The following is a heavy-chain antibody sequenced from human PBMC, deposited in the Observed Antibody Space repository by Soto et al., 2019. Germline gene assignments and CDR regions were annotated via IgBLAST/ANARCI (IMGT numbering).Heavy chain of an antibody. D-gene: IGHD3-22*01. CDR3: ASGAMIVVGQYYYGMDV. J-gene: IGHJ6*02. Sequence: QVQLVQSGAEVKKPGSSVKVSCKASGGTFSSYAISLVRQAPGQGLEWMGGIIPIFGTANYAQKFQGRVTITADESTSTAYMELSSLRSEDTAVYYCASGAMIVVGQYYYGMDVWGQGTTVTVSS. CDR2: IIPIFGTA. V-gene: IGHV1-69*01. CDR1: GGTFSSYA.